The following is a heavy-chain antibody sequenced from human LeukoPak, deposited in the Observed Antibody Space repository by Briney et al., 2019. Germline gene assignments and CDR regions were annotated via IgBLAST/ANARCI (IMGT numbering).Heavy chain of an antibody. CDR3: ARHQRGSSNFDC. J-gene: IGHJ4*01. D-gene: IGHD1-26*01. Sequence: SETLSLTCTVSGGSISSSSYYWGWIRQPPGKGLEWIGSIYYSVSTYFNPSLKSRVTISVDTSKNQFSLKLSSVTAADTAVYYCARHQRGSSNFDCWGQGTLVTVSS. CDR1: GGSISSSSYY. V-gene: IGHV4-39*01. CDR2: IYYSVST.